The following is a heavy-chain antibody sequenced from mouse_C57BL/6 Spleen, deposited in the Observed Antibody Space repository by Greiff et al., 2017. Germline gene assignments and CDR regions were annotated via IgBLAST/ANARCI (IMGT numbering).Heavy chain of an antibody. CDR1: GFTFSSYG. V-gene: IGHV5-6*01. D-gene: IGHD2-3*01. Sequence: EVQVVESGGDLVKPGGSLKLSCAASGFTFSSYGMSWVRQTPDKRLEWVATISSGGSYTYYPDSVKGRFTISRDNAKNTLYLQMSSLKSEDTAMYYCARRDGYYVSAWFAYWGQGTLVTVSA. CDR2: ISSGGSYT. J-gene: IGHJ3*01. CDR3: ARRDGYYVSAWFAY.